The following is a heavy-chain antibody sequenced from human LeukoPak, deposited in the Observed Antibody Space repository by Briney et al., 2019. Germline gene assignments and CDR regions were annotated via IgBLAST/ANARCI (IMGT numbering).Heavy chain of an antibody. D-gene: IGHD2-2*01. V-gene: IGHV1-69*13. CDR3: ATTPPPHCSSTSCYGGGSDP. CDR1: GGTFSSYA. J-gene: IGHJ5*02. Sequence: ASVKVSCKASGGTFSSYAISWVRQAPGQGLEWMGGITPIFGTANYAQKFQGRVTITADESTSTAYMELSSLRSEDTAVYYCATTPPPHCSSTSCYGGGSDPWGQGTLVTVSS. CDR2: ITPIFGTA.